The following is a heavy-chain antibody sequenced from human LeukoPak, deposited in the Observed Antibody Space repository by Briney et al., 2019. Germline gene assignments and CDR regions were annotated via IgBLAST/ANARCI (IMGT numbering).Heavy chain of an antibody. CDR2: IYYSGSS. CDR1: GGSISSGGSY. CDR3: ATSGGPEYFRH. D-gene: IGHD6-19*01. V-gene: IGHV4-31*03. Sequence: PSETLSLTCTVSGGSISSGGSYGSWIRQHPGKGLEWIGFIYYSGSSYYNPSLKSRVTISVDTSKKQFSLTLSSVTVADTAVYYCATSGGPEYFRHWGQGTLVTVSS. J-gene: IGHJ1*01.